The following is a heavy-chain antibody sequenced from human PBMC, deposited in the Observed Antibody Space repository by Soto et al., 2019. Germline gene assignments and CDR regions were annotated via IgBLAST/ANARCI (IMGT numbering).Heavy chain of an antibody. Sequence: LRLSCAASGFTFSSYGMHWVRQAPGKGLEWVAFILYDGSKKYYAGSMKGRFTISRDNSKNTLYLQMNSLRAEDTALYYCAKDRGALRWSEEHYYFDYWGQGTLVTVSS. CDR2: ILYDGSKK. CDR3: AKDRGALRWSEEHYYFDY. CDR1: GFTFSSYG. V-gene: IGHV3-30*02. D-gene: IGHD4-17*01. J-gene: IGHJ4*02.